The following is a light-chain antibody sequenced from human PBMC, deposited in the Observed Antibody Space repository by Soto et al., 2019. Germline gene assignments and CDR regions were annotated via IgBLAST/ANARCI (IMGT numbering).Light chain of an antibody. CDR2: STS. J-gene: IGKJ1*01. Sequence: EIVLTQSPGTLSLSPGERATLSCRTSQSVIGDQLAWYQRKPGQSPRLLMHSTSNRATGIPDRFSGSGSGTDFTLTISRLEPEDFAVYSCQQYGSTPWTFGQGTKVEIK. CDR1: QSVIGDQ. CDR3: QQYGSTPWT. V-gene: IGKV3-20*01.